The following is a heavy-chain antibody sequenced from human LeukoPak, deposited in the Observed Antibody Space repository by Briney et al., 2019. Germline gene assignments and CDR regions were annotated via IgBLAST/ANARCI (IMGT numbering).Heavy chain of an antibody. CDR1: GYTFTSYD. Sequence: GASVKVSFKASGYTFTSYDINWVRQATGQGLEWMGWMNPNSGNTGYAQKFQGRVTMTRNTSISTAYMELSSLRSEDTAVYYCARGLSYEAAAAGIPFYYYYGMDVWGQGTTVTVSS. V-gene: IGHV1-8*01. CDR2: MNPNSGNT. D-gene: IGHD6-13*01. CDR3: ARGLSYEAAAAGIPFYYYYGMDV. J-gene: IGHJ6*02.